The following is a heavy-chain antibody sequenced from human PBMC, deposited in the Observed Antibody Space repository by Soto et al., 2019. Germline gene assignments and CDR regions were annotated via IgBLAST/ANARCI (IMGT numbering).Heavy chain of an antibody. Sequence: QVQVVESGGGVVQPGRSLRLSCAASGFTFSSFGMHWVRQAPGKGLEWVSLIWYDGSKKSYGDSVKGRFTISRDNSRKTVYWQTNSRTADDTAVYYCARDASYYSLWSGYYPSRNGMDVWGQGTTVTVSS. CDR3: ARDASYYSLWSGYYPSRNGMDV. J-gene: IGHJ6*02. CDR1: GFTFSSFG. CDR2: IWYDGSKK. V-gene: IGHV3-33*01. D-gene: IGHD3-3*01.